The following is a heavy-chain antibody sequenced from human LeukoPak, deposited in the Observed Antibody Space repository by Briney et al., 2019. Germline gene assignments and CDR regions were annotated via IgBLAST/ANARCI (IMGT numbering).Heavy chain of an antibody. J-gene: IGHJ4*02. CDR1: GFNFSNYA. V-gene: IGHV3-23*01. Sequence: GGSLRLSCAASGFNFSNYAMSWVRQAPGKGLEWVSYIGGGGAGTFHADSVKGRFTIPRDNSKNTVYVQMNCLRAEDTAVYYCANVLCSGGTCFRGGYFDYWGQGTLVTVSS. D-gene: IGHD2-15*01. CDR3: ANVLCSGGTCFRGGYFDY. CDR2: IGGGGAGT.